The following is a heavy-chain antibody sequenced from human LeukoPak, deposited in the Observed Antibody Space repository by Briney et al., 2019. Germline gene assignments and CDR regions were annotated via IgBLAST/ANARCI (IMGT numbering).Heavy chain of an antibody. D-gene: IGHD6-6*01. CDR2: INPNSGGT. CDR3: ARVYSSSSGGGLGY. J-gene: IGHJ4*02. Sequence: ASVQVSCKASGYTFTGYYMHWVRQAPGQGLEWMGWINPNSGGTNYAQKFQGRVTMTRDTSISTAYMELSRLRSDDTAVYYCARVYSSSSGGGLGYWGQGTLVTVSS. CDR1: GYTFTGYY. V-gene: IGHV1-2*02.